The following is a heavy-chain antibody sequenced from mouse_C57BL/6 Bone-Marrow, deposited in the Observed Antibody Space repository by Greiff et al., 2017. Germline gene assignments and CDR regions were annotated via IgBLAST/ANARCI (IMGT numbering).Heavy chain of an antibody. D-gene: IGHD2-5*01. CDR3: TRTLAYYSNYLAWFAY. V-gene: IGHV1-15*01. J-gene: IGHJ3*01. CDR1: GYTFTDYE. Sequence: VQLQQSGAELVRPGASVTLSCKASGYTFTDYEMHWVKQTPVHGLEWIGAIDPETGGTAYNQKFKGKAILTADKSSSTAYMELRSLTSEDSAVYYWTRTLAYYSNYLAWFAYWGQGTLVTVSA. CDR2: IDPETGGT.